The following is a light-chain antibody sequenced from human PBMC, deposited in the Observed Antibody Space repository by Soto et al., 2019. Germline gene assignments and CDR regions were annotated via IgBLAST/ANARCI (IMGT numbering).Light chain of an antibody. CDR2: DAS. J-gene: IGKJ1*01. Sequence: EIVLTQSPATLSLSPGERATLSCRASQSVSSFLAWYQQKPGQAPRLLIYDASSRAPGVPPRFSGGGSGTDFTLTINRLEPEDFAVYYCQHYAGSPITFGQGTKVDI. V-gene: IGKV3-11*01. CDR1: QSVSSF. CDR3: QHYAGSPIT.